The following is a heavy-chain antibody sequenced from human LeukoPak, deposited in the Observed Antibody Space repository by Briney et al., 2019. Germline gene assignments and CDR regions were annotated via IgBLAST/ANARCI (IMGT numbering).Heavy chain of an antibody. V-gene: IGHV4-34*01. CDR3: ARRRTGTYYYYYMDV. CDR1: GGSFSGYY. CDR2: INHSGST. Sequence: PSETLSLTCAVYGGSFSGYYWSWIRQPPGKGLEWIGEINHSGSTNYNPSLKSRVTISVVTSKNQFSLKLSSVTAADTAVYYCARRRTGTYYYYYMDVWGKGTTVTVSS. J-gene: IGHJ6*03. D-gene: IGHD1-7*01.